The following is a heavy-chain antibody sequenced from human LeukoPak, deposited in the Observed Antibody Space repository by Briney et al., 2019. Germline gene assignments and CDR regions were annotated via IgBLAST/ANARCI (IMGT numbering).Heavy chain of an antibody. CDR2: ISSSSSYI. D-gene: IGHD3-3*01. CDR1: GFTFSSYS. Sequence: GGSLRLSCAASGFTFSSYSMNWVRQAPGKGLEWVSSISSSSSYIYYADSVKGRFTISRDNAKNSLYLQMEGLRAGDTAVYYCARDFLSDENQLRLAAPCDYWGQGTRVTVSS. V-gene: IGHV3-21*01. CDR3: ARDFLSDENQLRLAAPCDY. J-gene: IGHJ4*02.